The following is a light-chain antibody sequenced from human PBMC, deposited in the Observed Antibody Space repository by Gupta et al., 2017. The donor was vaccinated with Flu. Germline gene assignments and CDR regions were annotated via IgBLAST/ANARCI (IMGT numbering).Light chain of an antibody. Sequence: SYVLAPPPSVSVAPGQTARITCGGNKIGSKSVDWYQQKPSQAPVLVVYDDIDRPSGIPERFSGSNSGNTATTTISRVEAGDGADYYCQVGDRSSDHVVFGGGTKLTVL. CDR3: QVGDRSSDHVV. V-gene: IGLV3-21*02. CDR1: KIGSKS. J-gene: IGLJ2*01. CDR2: DDI.